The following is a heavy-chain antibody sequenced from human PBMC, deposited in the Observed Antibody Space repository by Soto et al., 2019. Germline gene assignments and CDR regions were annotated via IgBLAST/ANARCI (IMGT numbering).Heavy chain of an antibody. J-gene: IGHJ6*02. CDR3: ARGRGFWSGYSQVYYYYYGMDV. Sequence: SETLSLTCAVYGGSFSGYYWSWIRQPPVKGLEWIGEINHSGSTNYNPSLKSRVTISVDTSKNQFSLKLSSVTAADTAVYYCARGRGFWSGYSQVYYYYYGMDVWGQGTTVTVSS. CDR2: INHSGST. V-gene: IGHV4-34*01. CDR1: GGSFSGYY. D-gene: IGHD3-3*01.